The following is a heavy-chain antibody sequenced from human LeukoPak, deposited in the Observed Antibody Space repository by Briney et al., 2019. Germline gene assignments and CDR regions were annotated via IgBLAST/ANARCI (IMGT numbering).Heavy chain of an antibody. V-gene: IGHV3-23*01. Sequence: GGSLRLSCAASGFTFSSYSMNWVRQAPGKGLEWVSAISGSGGSTYYADSVKGRFTISRDNSKNTLYLQMNSLRAEDTAVYYCALHTRITMIVVVALSFGGMDVWGQGTTVTVSS. J-gene: IGHJ6*02. CDR2: ISGSGGST. CDR1: GFTFSSYS. CDR3: ALHTRITMIVVVALSFGGMDV. D-gene: IGHD3-22*01.